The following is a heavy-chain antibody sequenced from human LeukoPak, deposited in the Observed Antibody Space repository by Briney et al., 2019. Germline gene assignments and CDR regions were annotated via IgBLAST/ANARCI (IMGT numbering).Heavy chain of an antibody. Sequence: SETLSLTCTVSGGSISSGGYYWRWIRQRPGKGLEWIGYIYYSGSTYYNPSLTSRVTLSVATSKSQFSLKLRSVPAADTAVDYCARGGTPWSHPWGQGTLVTVSS. CDR1: GGSISSGGYY. V-gene: IGHV4-31*03. D-gene: IGHD3-16*01. CDR2: IYYSGST. CDR3: ARGGTPWSHP. J-gene: IGHJ5*02.